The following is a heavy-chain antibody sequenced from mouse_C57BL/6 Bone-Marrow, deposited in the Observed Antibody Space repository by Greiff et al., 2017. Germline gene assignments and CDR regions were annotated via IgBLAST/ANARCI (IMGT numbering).Heavy chain of an antibody. Sequence: EVKLMESGAELVKPGASVKLSCTASGFNIKDYYMHWVKQRTEQGLEWIGRIDPEDGETKYAPKFQGKATITADTSSNTAYLQLSSLTSEDTAVYYCASHLRRWYFDVWGTGTTVTVSS. CDR3: ASHLRRWYFDV. D-gene: IGHD1-2*01. J-gene: IGHJ1*03. CDR2: IDPEDGET. CDR1: GFNIKDYY. V-gene: IGHV14-2*01.